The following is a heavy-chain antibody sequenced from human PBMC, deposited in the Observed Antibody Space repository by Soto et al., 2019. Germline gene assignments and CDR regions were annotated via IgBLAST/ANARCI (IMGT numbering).Heavy chain of an antibody. Sequence: PGGSPTLSCAASGFTFSSYAMSWVRQAPGKGLEWVSAISGSGGSTYYADSVKGRFTISRDNSKNTLYLQMNSLRAEDTAVYYCAKDGDLDTAMVGFDYWGQGTLVTVSS. CDR1: GFTFSSYA. D-gene: IGHD5-18*01. J-gene: IGHJ4*02. V-gene: IGHV3-23*01. CDR2: ISGSGGST. CDR3: AKDGDLDTAMVGFDY.